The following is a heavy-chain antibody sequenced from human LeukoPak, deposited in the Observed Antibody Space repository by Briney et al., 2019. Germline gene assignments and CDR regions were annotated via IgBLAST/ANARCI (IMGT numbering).Heavy chain of an antibody. CDR3: ARVEAGLLDAFDL. Sequence: PSETLSLTCTVSGGSINNYYWSWIRQPPGKGLEWIGYIYYSGSTNYNPYLKSRVTISVDTSKNQFSLRLRSVTAADTAVYYCARVEAGLLDAFDLWGQGTMVTVSS. V-gene: IGHV4-59*01. CDR2: IYYSGST. CDR1: GGSINNYY. J-gene: IGHJ3*01. D-gene: IGHD2-21*01.